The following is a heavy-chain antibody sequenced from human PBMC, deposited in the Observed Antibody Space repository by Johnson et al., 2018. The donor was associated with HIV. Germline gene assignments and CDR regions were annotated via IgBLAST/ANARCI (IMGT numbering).Heavy chain of an antibody. CDR1: GFSISSNY. Sequence: VQLVESGGGLIQPGGSLRLSCKASGFSISSNYMSWVRQPPGKGLEWVSVFYSGSNTYYADSVKGRFTISRDNARSTLYQQMNSLRPEDTAVYYCARDQTDYYDTSGYQGAFDIWGQGTMVSVSS. V-gene: IGHV3-66*03. J-gene: IGHJ3*02. CDR2: FYSGSNT. D-gene: IGHD3-22*01. CDR3: ARDQTDYYDTSGYQGAFDI.